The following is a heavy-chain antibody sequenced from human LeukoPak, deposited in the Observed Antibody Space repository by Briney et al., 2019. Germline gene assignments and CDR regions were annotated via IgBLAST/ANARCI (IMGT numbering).Heavy chain of an antibody. D-gene: IGHD3-9*01. V-gene: IGHV1-2*02. J-gene: IGHJ5*02. CDR2: INPNSGGT. CDR1: GYTFTGYY. Sequence: VSVKVSCQASGYTFTGYYILWVRQPAGHGLEWMGWINPNSGGTNYAQKFQSRVTMTRDTSISTAYMELRRLRSDDTAVYYCARHYGNDIVTESGFDPRGQGTLVTVSS. CDR3: ARHYGNDIVTESGFDP.